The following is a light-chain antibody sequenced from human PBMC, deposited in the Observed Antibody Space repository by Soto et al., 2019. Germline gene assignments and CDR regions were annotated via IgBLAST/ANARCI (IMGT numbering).Light chain of an antibody. Sequence: QSALTQPPSASGSPGQSVTICCTGTSSDVGSYNYVSWYQQHPGKAPKLMIYEVSKRPSGVPDRFSGSKSGNTASLTVSGLQAEDEADYYCSSYAGSNNFVFGGGTKVTVL. V-gene: IGLV2-8*01. CDR2: EVS. J-gene: IGLJ2*01. CDR3: SSYAGSNNFV. CDR1: SSDVGSYNY.